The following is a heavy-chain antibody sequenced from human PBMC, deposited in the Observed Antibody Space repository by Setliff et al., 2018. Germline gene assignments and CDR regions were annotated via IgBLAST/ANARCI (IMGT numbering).Heavy chain of an antibody. CDR2: IHYSGST. J-gene: IGHJ4*01. Sequence: PSETLSLTCTVSGDSISGDYWSWIRQPPGKGLEWIGFIHYSGSTNYNPSLKSRVTISLDTSKNHFSLNLRAVTAADTAVYYCARAPNDLGVDWLFNNYFDYWGHGTLVTVSA. D-gene: IGHD3-9*01. CDR3: ARAPNDLGVDWLFNNYFDY. V-gene: IGHV4-59*08. CDR1: GDSISGDY.